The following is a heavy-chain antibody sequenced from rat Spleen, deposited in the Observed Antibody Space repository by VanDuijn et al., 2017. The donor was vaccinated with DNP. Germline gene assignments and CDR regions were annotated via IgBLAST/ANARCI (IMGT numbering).Heavy chain of an antibody. CDR1: GFTFSNYY. Sequence: EVQLVESGGGLVQPGRSLKLSCAASGFTFSNYYMAWVRQGPKKGLEWVAYIGSPAYAPYYTDSVKGRFAISRDNAKSTLYLQMNSLRSEDMATYYCVRWNSGHFDYWGQGVMVTVSS. D-gene: IGHD4-3*01. V-gene: IGHV5-22*01. CDR3: VRWNSGHFDY. J-gene: IGHJ2*01. CDR2: IGSPAYAP.